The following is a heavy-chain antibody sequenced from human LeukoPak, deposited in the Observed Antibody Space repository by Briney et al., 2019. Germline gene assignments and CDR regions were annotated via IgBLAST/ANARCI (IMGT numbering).Heavy chain of an antibody. J-gene: IGHJ4*02. D-gene: IGHD6-19*01. V-gene: IGHV3-23*01. Sequence: PGGSLRLSCAASGFTFSTYAMTWVRQAPGKGLEWVSTINDSGGSTFYADSVKGRFSISRDNSKNTLYVQMNSLRAEDTAVYYCAKTPRVAGTREYYFDYWGQGTLVTVSS. CDR3: AKTPRVAGTREYYFDY. CDR2: INDSGGST. CDR1: GFTFSTYA.